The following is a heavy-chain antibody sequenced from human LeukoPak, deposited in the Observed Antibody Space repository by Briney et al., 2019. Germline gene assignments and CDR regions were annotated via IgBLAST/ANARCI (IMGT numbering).Heavy chain of an antibody. Sequence: GGSLRLSCAASGFAFANFAMSWVRQAPGKGLEWVSTMSGSGDWTYYADSARGRFAISRDNSKNTLYLHMANLRAEDTAVYYCSKDQTGDGFNAIWGQGTLVTVSS. CDR3: SKDQTGDGFNAI. V-gene: IGHV3-23*01. CDR1: GFAFANFA. J-gene: IGHJ4*02. CDR2: MSGSGDWT. D-gene: IGHD5-24*01.